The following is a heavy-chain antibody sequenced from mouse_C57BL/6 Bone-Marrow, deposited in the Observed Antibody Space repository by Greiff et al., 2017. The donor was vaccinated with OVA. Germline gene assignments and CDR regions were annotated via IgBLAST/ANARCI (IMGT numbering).Heavy chain of an antibody. CDR2: INPSSGYT. CDR3: ARSVFITTVVATYYFDY. D-gene: IGHD1-1*01. Sequence: QIQLQQSGAELAKPGASVKLSCKASGYTFTSYWMHWVKQRPGQGLEWIGYINPSSGYTKYNQKFKDKATLTADKSSSTAYMQLSSLTYEDSAVYYCARSVFITTVVATYYFDYWGHGTTLTVSS. J-gene: IGHJ2*01. CDR1: GYTFTSYW. V-gene: IGHV1-7*01.